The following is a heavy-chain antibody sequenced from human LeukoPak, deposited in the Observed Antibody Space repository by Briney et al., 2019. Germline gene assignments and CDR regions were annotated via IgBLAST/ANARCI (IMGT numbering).Heavy chain of an antibody. Sequence: GRSLRLSCAASGFTFDDYAMHWVRQAPGKGLEWVSGISWNSGSIGYADSVKGRFTISRENAKSSLYLQMNSLRAEDTALYYCAKAPVANYYYYYMDVWGKGTTVTVSS. J-gene: IGHJ6*03. CDR1: GFTFDDYA. CDR3: AKAPVANYYYYYMDV. CDR2: ISWNSGSI. D-gene: IGHD5-12*01. V-gene: IGHV3-9*01.